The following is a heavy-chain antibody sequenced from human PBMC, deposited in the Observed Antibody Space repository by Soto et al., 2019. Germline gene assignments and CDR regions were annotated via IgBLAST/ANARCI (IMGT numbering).Heavy chain of an antibody. V-gene: IGHV4-59*01. D-gene: IGHD3-16*01. Sequence: SETLSLTCTVSGGSISSYYWSWIRQPPGKGLEWIGYIYYSGSTNYNPSLKSRVTISVDTSKNQFSLKLSSVTAADTAVYYCARLPVTLQGEKAFDIWGQGTMVTVSS. CDR2: IYYSGST. CDR1: GGSISSYY. J-gene: IGHJ3*02. CDR3: ARLPVTLQGEKAFDI.